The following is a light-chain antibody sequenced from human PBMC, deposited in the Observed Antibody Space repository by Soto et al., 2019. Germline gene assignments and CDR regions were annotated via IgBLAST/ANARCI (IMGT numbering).Light chain of an antibody. CDR2: DVS. V-gene: IGLV2-14*03. CDR3: CSYAGSYRPRV. CDR1: SSDVGAFNY. Sequence: QSVLTQPASVSGSPGQAITISCSGTSSDVGAFNYVSWYQQHPGKAPKLMIYDVSNRPSGASNRFSGSKSGNTASLTISGLQAEDEADYYCCSYAGSYRPRVFGTGTKVTVL. J-gene: IGLJ1*01.